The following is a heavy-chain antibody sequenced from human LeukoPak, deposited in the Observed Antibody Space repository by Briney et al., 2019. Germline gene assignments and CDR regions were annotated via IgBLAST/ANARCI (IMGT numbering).Heavy chain of an antibody. CDR1: GFTFRSYA. D-gene: IGHD3-3*02. Sequence: GGSLRLSCAASGFTFRSYAMSWVRQAPGKGLESVSTISGSGGNTYYTDSVKGRFTISRDNSKNTLYLQMNSLRAEDTAVYYCAKAFSIFGVAVYWGQGTLVTVSS. CDR2: ISGSGGNT. J-gene: IGHJ4*02. V-gene: IGHV3-23*01. CDR3: AKAFSIFGVAVY.